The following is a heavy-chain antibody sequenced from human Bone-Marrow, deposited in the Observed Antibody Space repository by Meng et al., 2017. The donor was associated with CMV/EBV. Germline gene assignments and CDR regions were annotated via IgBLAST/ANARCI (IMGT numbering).Heavy chain of an antibody. CDR3: TRVKGWSPYYSDYGMDV. CDR2: ISSGGSTI. Sequence: GESLKISCAASGFTFSSYSMNWVRQAPGKGLEWVSSISSGGSTIYYADSVKGRFTISRDNAKNSLYLQMNNLRADDTAVYYCTRVKGWSPYYSDYGMDVWGQGTTVTVSS. D-gene: IGHD3-3*01. V-gene: IGHV3-21*04. J-gene: IGHJ6*02. CDR1: GFTFSSYS.